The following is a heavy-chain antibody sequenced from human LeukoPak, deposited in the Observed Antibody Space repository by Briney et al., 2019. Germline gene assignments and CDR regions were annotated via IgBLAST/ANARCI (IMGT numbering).Heavy chain of an antibody. D-gene: IGHD5-18*01. J-gene: IGHJ4*02. CDR2: INTNTGNP. CDR1: GYTFRNYG. V-gene: IGHV7-4-1*02. CDR3: AREDTAMPSPPAY. Sequence: ASVKVSCKASGYTFRNYGMNWVRQAPGQGLEWMGWINTNTGNPTYAQGVTGRFVFSLDTSVSTAYLQISCLKAEDTAVYFCAREDTAMPSPPAYWGQGTLVTVSS.